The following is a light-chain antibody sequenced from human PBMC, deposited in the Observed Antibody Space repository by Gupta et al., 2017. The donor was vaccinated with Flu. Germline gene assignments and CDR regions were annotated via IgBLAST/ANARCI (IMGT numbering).Light chain of an antibody. CDR1: QSVSST. J-gene: IGKJ1*01. V-gene: IGKV3-15*01. CDR2: GAS. CDR3: QQYNIRPLWT. Sequence: AALSVPPGERATLACRASQSVSSTLAWYQQKPGQAPRLLIYGASTRATGIPARFSGSGSGIEFTLTISSLQSEDFAVYYCQQYNIRPLWTFGQGTKVEIK.